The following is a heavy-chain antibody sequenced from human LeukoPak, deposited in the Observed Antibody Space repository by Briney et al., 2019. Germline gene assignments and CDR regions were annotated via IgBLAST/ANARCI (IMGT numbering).Heavy chain of an antibody. CDR1: GFTFSSYG. V-gene: IGHV3-33*01. CDR3: ARDPTPYYYDSSGPDYYFDY. J-gene: IGHJ4*02. CDR2: IWYDGSNK. Sequence: GGSLRLSCAASGFTFSSYGMHWVRQAPGKGLEWVAVIWYDGSNKYCADSVKGRFTISRDNSKNTLYLQMNSLRAEDTAVYYCARDPTPYYYDSSGPDYYFDYWGQGTLVTVSS. D-gene: IGHD3-22*01.